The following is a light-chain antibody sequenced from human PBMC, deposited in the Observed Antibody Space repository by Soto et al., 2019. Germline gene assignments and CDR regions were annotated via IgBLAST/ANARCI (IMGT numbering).Light chain of an antibody. V-gene: IGLV2-14*01. CDR3: SSYTSTIFLFV. CDR2: DVS. CDR1: SSDVGGYNY. J-gene: IGLJ1*01. Sequence: QSALTQPASVSGSPGQSITISCTGTSSDVGGYNYVSWYQQHPGKVPKLMIYDVSNRPSGVSNRFSGSKSGNTASLTISGLQSEDEADYYCSSYTSTIFLFVFGTGTKVPVL.